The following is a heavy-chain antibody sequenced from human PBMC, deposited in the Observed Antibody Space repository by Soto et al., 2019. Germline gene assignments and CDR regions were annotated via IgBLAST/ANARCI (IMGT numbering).Heavy chain of an antibody. V-gene: IGHV1-46*01. CDR3: ARDNWNYRSCDY. CDR2: INPSGGST. J-gene: IGHJ4*02. D-gene: IGHD1-7*01. CDR1: GYTFTSYY. Sequence: QVQLVQSGAEVKKPGASVKVSCKASGYTFTSYYMHWVRQAPGQGLEWMGIINPSGGSTSYAQKFRGRVTMTRDTSTSTVYMELSSLRSEDTAVYYCARDNWNYRSCDYWGQGTLVTVSS.